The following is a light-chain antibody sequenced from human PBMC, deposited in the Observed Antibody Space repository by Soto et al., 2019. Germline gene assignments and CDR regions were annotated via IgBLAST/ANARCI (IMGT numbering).Light chain of an antibody. CDR3: QHRSNRPQT. J-gene: IGKJ1*01. CDR1: QSVSSAY. CDR2: GAS. V-gene: IGKV3D-20*02. Sequence: IVFPPSPGTLSLSLGEGASLSCRPSQSVSSAYVAWYQQKPGQAPRLLIYGASSRAAGIPDWFSGSGSGTDFPLTISSLEPEDVAVYCCQHRSNRPQTFGQGTKVDNK.